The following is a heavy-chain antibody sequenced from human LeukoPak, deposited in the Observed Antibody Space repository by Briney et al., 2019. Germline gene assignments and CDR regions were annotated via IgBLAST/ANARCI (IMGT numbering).Heavy chain of an antibody. Sequence: GGSLRLSCAASGFTFSDYHMSWIRQAPGKGLEWVSYISGIGSAIYYADSVKGRVVISRDNAKKSLYLQMNSLRAEDTAVYYCARSPISMVRAFDYWGQGTQVTVSS. CDR2: ISGIGSAI. V-gene: IGHV3-11*01. D-gene: IGHD3-10*01. J-gene: IGHJ4*02. CDR3: ARSPISMVRAFDY. CDR1: GFTFSDYH.